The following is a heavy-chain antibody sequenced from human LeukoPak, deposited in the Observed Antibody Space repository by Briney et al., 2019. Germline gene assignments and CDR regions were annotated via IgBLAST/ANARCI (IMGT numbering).Heavy chain of an antibody. J-gene: IGHJ4*02. V-gene: IGHV4-59*08. Sequence: SETLSLTCTVSGGSISSYYWSWIRQPPGKGLEWIGYIYYSGSTNYNPSLKSRVTISVDTSKNQFSLKLSSVTAADTAVYYCARHKTSGYDSGGEVFDYWGQGTLVTVSS. CDR3: ARHKTSGYDSGGEVFDY. D-gene: IGHD5-12*01. CDR1: GGSISSYY. CDR2: IYYSGST.